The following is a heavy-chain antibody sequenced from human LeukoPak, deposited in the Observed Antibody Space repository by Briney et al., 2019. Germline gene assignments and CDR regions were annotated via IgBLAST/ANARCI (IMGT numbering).Heavy chain of an antibody. D-gene: IGHD4-23*01. J-gene: IGHJ6*03. V-gene: IGHV1-2*02. CDR3: ARAGGNSELRTYYYYYYYMDV. CDR1: GYTFTDYY. CDR2: INPSSGGT. Sequence: ASVKVSCKASGYTFTDYYMHWVRQAPGQGLEWMGWINPSSGGTNYAQKFQGRVTVTRDTSISTAYMELSSLRSEDTAVYYCARAGGNSELRTYYYYYYYMDVWGKGTTVTVSS.